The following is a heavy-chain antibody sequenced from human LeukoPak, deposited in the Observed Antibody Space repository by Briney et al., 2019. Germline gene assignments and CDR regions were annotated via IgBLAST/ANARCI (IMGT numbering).Heavy chain of an antibody. Sequence: SETLSLTCTVSGGSISSYYWSWIRQPPGKGLEWIGYIYYSGSTNYNPSLKSRVTISVDTSKNQFPLKLSSVTAADTAVYYCARDYYDSSAHNWFDPWGQGTLVTVSS. D-gene: IGHD3-22*01. V-gene: IGHV4-59*01. J-gene: IGHJ5*02. CDR3: ARDYYDSSAHNWFDP. CDR2: IYYSGST. CDR1: GGSISSYY.